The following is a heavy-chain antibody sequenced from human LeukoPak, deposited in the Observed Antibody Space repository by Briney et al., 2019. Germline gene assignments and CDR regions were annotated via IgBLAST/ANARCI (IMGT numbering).Heavy chain of an antibody. CDR3: ARDRAYSLGYCSSTSCFGGDY. CDR2: ISAYNGNT. J-gene: IGHJ4*02. D-gene: IGHD2-2*01. CDR1: GYTFTSYG. Sequence: ASVKVSCKASGYTFTSYGISWVRQAPGQGLGWMGWISAYNGNTNYAQKLQGRVTMTTDTSTSTAYMELRSLRSDDTAVYYCARDRAYSLGYCSSTSCFGGDYWGQGTLVTVSS. V-gene: IGHV1-18*01.